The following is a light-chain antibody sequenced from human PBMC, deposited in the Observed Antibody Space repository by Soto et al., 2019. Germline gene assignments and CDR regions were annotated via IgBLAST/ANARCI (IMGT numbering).Light chain of an antibody. V-gene: IGKV3-15*01. CDR2: GAS. CDR1: QSVSSN. J-gene: IGKJ2*01. CDR3: QHYNNWPFT. Sequence: EIVMTQSPATLSVFPGERATLSCRASQSVSSNLAWYQQKPGQAPTLLISGASARATGIPARFSGSGSGTEFTLTISSLQSEDFAVYYCQHYNNWPFTFGQGTKREIK.